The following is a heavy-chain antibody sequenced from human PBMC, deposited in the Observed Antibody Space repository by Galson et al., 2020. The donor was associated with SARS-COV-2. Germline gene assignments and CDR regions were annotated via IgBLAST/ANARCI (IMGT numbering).Heavy chain of an antibody. CDR2: ISYDGSNK. CDR1: GFTFSSYA. D-gene: IGHD3-10*01. V-gene: IGHV3-30*04. CDR3: AREGLWFGPYYLDY. J-gene: IGHJ4*02. Sequence: GESLKISCAASGFTFSSYAMHWVRQAPGKGLEWVAVISYDGSNKYYADSVKGRFTISRDNSKNTLYLQMNSLRAEDTAVYYCAREGLWFGPYYLDYWGQGTLVTVAS.